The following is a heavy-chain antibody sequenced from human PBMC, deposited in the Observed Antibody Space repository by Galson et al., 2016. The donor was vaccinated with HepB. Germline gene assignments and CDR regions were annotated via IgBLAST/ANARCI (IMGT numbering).Heavy chain of an antibody. J-gene: IGHJ2*01. D-gene: IGHD3-22*01. CDR3: ARDPDYDSSGYYSEFYWYFGL. V-gene: IGHV3-48*02. CDR1: GFTFGSYN. CDR2: ISSSSSTI. Sequence: SLRLSCAASGFTFGSYNMNWVRQAPGKGLEWVSYISSSSSTIHYADSVQGRFTISRDNAKNSLYLQMNRLRDEDTAVYYCARDPDYDSSGYYSEFYWYFGLWGRGTLVTVSA.